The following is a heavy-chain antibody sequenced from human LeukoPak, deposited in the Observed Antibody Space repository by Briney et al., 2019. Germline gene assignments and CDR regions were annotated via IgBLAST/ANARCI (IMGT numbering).Heavy chain of an antibody. CDR2: ISSSSSYI. CDR1: GFTFSSYS. CDR3: AKDDAWIRFAS. D-gene: IGHD5-12*01. J-gene: IGHJ5*01. Sequence: GGSLRLSCAASGFTFSSYSMNWVRQAPGKGLEWVSSISSSSSYIYYADSVKGRFTISRDNAKNSLYLQMNSLRAEDTAVYYCAKDDAWIRFASWGQGILVTVSS. V-gene: IGHV3-21*01.